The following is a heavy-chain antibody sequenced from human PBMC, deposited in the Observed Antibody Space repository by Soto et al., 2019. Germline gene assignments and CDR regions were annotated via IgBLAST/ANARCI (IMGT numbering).Heavy chain of an antibody. CDR1: GFTVGSNY. Sequence: EVQLVESGGGLVQPGGSLRLSCAASGFTVGSNYMSWVRQAPGKGLEWVSVIYSGGSTYYADSVKGRFTISRDNSKNTLYLQMNSLRAEDTAVYYCARAQLLVAAFDIWGQGTMVTVSS. J-gene: IGHJ3*02. V-gene: IGHV3-66*01. CDR3: ARAQLLVAAFDI. CDR2: IYSGGST. D-gene: IGHD2-2*01.